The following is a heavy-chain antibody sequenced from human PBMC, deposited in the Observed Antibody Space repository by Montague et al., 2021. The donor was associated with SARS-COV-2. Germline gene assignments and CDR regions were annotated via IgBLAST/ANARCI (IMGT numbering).Heavy chain of an antibody. CDR1: GGSISSYY. D-gene: IGHD3-22*01. Sequence: SETLSLTCTVSGGSISSYYWSWIRQPPGKGLEWIGYIYYSGSTNYNPSLKSRVTISVDTSKNQSSLKLSSVTAADTAVYYCAREGGWLSRGSYYFDYWGQGTLVTVSS. CDR3: AREGGWLSRGSYYFDY. CDR2: IYYSGST. J-gene: IGHJ4*02. V-gene: IGHV4-59*12.